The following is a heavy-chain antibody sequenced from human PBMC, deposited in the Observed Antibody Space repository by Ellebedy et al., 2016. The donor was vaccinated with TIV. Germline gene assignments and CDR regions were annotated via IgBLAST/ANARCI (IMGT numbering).Heavy chain of an antibody. CDR3: AKDLGGRVVVPAARGMDV. D-gene: IGHD2-2*01. J-gene: IGHJ6*04. CDR1: GFTFSSYA. Sequence: GESLKISXAASGFTFSSYAMNWVRQAPGKGLEWVSAISGSGGSTYYADSVKGRFTISRDNSKNTLYLQMNSLRAEDTAVYYCAKDLGGRVVVPAARGMDVWGKGTTVTVSS. V-gene: IGHV3-23*01. CDR2: ISGSGGST.